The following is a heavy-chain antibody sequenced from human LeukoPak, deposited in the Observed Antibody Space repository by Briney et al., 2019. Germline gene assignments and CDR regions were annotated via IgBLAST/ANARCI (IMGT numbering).Heavy chain of an antibody. CDR1: GGSISSGDYY. V-gene: IGHV4-30-4*08. Sequence: PSETLSLTCTVSGGSISSGDYYWSWIPQPPVKGLEGIGYIYYSGSTYYNPSLKSRVTISVDTSKNQFSLKLSSVTAADTAVYYCARAGIYGSGSYSPNWFDPWGQGTLVTVSS. D-gene: IGHD3-10*01. J-gene: IGHJ5*02. CDR2: IYYSGST. CDR3: ARAGIYGSGSYSPNWFDP.